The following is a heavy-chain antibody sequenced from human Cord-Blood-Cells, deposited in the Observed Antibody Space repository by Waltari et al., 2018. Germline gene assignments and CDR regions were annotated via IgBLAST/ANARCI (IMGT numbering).Heavy chain of an antibody. D-gene: IGHD3-3*01. CDR1: GGSISSRGYY. Sequence: QVQLQESGPGLVKPSQTLSLTCTVSGGSISSRGYYWSWIRQHPGKGLEWIGYIYYSGSTYYNPSLKSRVTISVDTSKNQFSLKLSSVTAADTAVYYCARANGDFWSGYPDYWGQGTLVTVSS. CDR3: ARANGDFWSGYPDY. V-gene: IGHV4-31*03. CDR2: IYYSGST. J-gene: IGHJ4*02.